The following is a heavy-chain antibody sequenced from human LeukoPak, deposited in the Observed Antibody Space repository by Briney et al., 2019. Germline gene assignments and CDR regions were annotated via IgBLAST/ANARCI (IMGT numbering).Heavy chain of an antibody. J-gene: IGHJ4*02. D-gene: IGHD6-13*01. CDR2: INSDGSST. CDR3: ASIRVGIAAAATDY. V-gene: IGHV3-74*01. Sequence: GGSLRLSCAASGFTFSSYWMHWVRQAPGKGLVWVSRINSDGSSTSYADSVKGRFTISRDNAKNTLYLQMNSLRAEDTAVYYCASIRVGIAAAATDYWGQGTLVTVSS. CDR1: GFTFSSYW.